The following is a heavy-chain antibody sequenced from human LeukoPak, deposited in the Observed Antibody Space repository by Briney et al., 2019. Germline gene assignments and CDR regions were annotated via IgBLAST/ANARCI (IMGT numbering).Heavy chain of an antibody. Sequence: SETLSLTCTVSGGSISSYYWNWIRQPPGKGLEWIGCIYYSGTTNYNPSLKSRVTISIDTSKNQFSLKLSSVTAADTAVYYCARGGVYSSGWFFDYWGQGALVTVSS. D-gene: IGHD6-19*01. V-gene: IGHV4-59*01. J-gene: IGHJ4*02. CDR3: ARGGVYSSGWFFDY. CDR2: IYYSGTT. CDR1: GGSISSYY.